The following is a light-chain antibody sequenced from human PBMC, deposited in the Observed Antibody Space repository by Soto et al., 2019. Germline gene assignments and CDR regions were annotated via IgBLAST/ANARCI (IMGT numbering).Light chain of an antibody. Sequence: EIVLTQSPGTLSLSPGERATLSCRASQSVSSSYLAWYQQKPGQAPRLLIYGASSRATGIPDRFSGSGSGTDFTLTIIRLEPEDFAVYYCHQYVSSPGYTCGQGTKREIK. CDR2: GAS. V-gene: IGKV3-20*01. CDR3: HQYVSSPGYT. CDR1: QSVSSSY. J-gene: IGKJ2*01.